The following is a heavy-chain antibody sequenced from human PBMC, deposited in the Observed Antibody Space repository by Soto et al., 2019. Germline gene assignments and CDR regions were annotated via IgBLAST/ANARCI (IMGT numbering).Heavy chain of an antibody. CDR2: VNPYSGGT. V-gene: IGHV1-2*04. Sequence: ASVKVSCKASGNTFTGNYIHWLRQAPGQGLEWIGWVNPYSGGTNYAQKFRGWVTMTRDTSKKQIFLKLTSVTAADTAVYYCARSLPGSDNPTFSSWFDPWGQGTLVTVSS. CDR1: GNTFTGNY. CDR3: ARSLPGSDNPTFSSWFDP. J-gene: IGHJ5*02. D-gene: IGHD3-3*02.